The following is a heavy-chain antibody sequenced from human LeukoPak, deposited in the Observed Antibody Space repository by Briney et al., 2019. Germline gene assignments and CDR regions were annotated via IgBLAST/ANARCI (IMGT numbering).Heavy chain of an antibody. CDR3: ARKRETYYYDSSGYYDAFDI. J-gene: IGHJ3*02. CDR1: GYTFTSYY. V-gene: IGHV1-46*01. Sequence: ASVKVSCKASGYTFTSYYMHWVRQAPGQGLKWMGIINPSGGSTSYAQKFQGRVTMTRDMSTSTVYMELSSLRSEDTAVYYCARKRETYYYDSSGYYDAFDIWGQGTMVTVSS. D-gene: IGHD3-22*01. CDR2: INPSGGST.